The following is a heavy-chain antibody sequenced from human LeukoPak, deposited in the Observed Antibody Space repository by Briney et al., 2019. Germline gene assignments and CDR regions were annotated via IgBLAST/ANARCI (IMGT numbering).Heavy chain of an antibody. CDR2: IYYSGST. CDR3: TSCYSDWFDP. CDR1: GGSLSSSSYY. V-gene: IGHV4-39*01. Sequence: SETLSLTCTVSGGSLSSSSYYWGWIRQPPGKGLEWIGSIYYSGSTYYNPSLKSRVTISVDTSKNQFSLKLSSVTAADTAVYYCTSCYSDWFDPWGQGTLVTVSS. D-gene: IGHD2-21*02. J-gene: IGHJ5*02.